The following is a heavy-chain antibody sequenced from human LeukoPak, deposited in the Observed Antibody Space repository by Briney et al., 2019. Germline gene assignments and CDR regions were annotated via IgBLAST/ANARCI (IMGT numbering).Heavy chain of an antibody. Sequence: GASVKVSCKVSGYTLTELSMHWVRQAPGKGLEWMGGFDPEDGETIYAQKFQGRVTMTRDTSTSTVYMELSSLRSEDTAVYYCARSLTSYDAFDIWGQGTMVTVSS. D-gene: IGHD1-1*01. CDR1: GYTLTELS. CDR3: ARSLTSYDAFDI. J-gene: IGHJ3*02. CDR2: FDPEDGET. V-gene: IGHV1-24*01.